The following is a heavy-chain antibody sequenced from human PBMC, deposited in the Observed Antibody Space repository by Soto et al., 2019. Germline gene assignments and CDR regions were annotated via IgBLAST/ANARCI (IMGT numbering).Heavy chain of an antibody. CDR2: IRSKAYGGTT. Sequence: GGSLRLSCTASGFTFGDYAMSWFRQAPGKGLEWVGFIRSKAYGGTTEYAASVKGRFTISRDDSKSIAYLQMNSLKTEDTAVYYCTRGPQSPSRDYYYYYYGMDVWGQGTTVTSP. J-gene: IGHJ6*02. V-gene: IGHV3-49*03. CDR3: TRGPQSPSRDYYYYYYGMDV. CDR1: GFTFGDYA.